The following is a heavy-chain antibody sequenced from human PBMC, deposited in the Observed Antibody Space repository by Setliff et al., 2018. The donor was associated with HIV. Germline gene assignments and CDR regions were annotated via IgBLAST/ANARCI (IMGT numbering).Heavy chain of an antibody. CDR1: GFTFNNAW. CDR2: IMSETDGGTV. CDR3: AKGDKQLTFRRGRQYFED. D-gene: IGHD3-16*01. V-gene: IGHV3-15*01. J-gene: IGHJ4*02. Sequence: GGSLRLSCAASGFTFNNAWMTWVRQAPGKGLEWVGRIMSETDGGTVDYAAPVKGRFTMSRDDSRDTLFLQMNSLQTEDTAVYYCAKGDKQLTFRRGRQYFEDWGQGTLVTVSS.